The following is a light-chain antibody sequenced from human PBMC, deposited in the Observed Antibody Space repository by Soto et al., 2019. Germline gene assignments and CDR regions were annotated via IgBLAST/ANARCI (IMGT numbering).Light chain of an antibody. Sequence: EIVLTQSPGTLSLSPRERATLSCRASQSIDSKYLGWYQQKPGQTPRLLIYGASSRATGIPDRFSGSGSGTDFTLTISRLEPEDFAVYYCQHYGTSPGTFGQGTKVEIK. CDR2: GAS. J-gene: IGKJ1*01. V-gene: IGKV3-20*01. CDR3: QHYGTSPGT. CDR1: QSIDSKY.